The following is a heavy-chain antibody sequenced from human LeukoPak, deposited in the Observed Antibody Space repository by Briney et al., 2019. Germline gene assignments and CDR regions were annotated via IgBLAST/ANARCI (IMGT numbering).Heavy chain of an antibody. CDR2: IYTSGGT. CDR3: ARSYPYYGSGSYYDY. V-gene: IGHV4-4*07. CDR1: GGSISSYY. D-gene: IGHD3-10*01. J-gene: IGHJ4*02. Sequence: SETLSLTCTVSGGSISSYYWSWIRQPAGKGLEWIGRIYTSGGTNYNPSLKSRVTMSVDTSKNQFSLKLSSVTAADTAVYYCARSYPYYGSGSYYDYWGQGTLVTVSS.